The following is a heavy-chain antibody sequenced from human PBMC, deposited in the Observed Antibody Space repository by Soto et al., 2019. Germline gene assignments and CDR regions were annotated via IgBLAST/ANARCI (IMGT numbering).Heavy chain of an antibody. Sequence: EVQLVESGGGLVQPGGSLRLSCAASGFTFSSYEMNWVRQAPGKGLEWVSYISSSSSYIYYADSVKGRFTISRDNAKNSLYLQMNSLRAEDTAVYYCAREYSSYYYFDYWGQGTLVTVSS. J-gene: IGHJ4*02. CDR3: AREYSSYYYFDY. CDR2: ISSSSSYI. D-gene: IGHD5-18*01. CDR1: GFTFSSYE. V-gene: IGHV3-48*03.